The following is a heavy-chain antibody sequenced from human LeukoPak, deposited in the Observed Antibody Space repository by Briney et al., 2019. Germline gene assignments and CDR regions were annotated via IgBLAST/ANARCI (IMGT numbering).Heavy chain of an antibody. D-gene: IGHD3-22*01. V-gene: IGHV1-58*01. J-gene: IGHJ4*02. Sequence: ASVKVSCKASGFTFTSSAVQWVRQARGQRLEWIGWIVVGSGNTNYAQRFQERVTITRDMSTSTAYMELSSLRSEDTAVYYCAASPDYYDSSGYSYYFDYWGQGTLVTVSS. CDR1: GFTFTSSA. CDR3: AASPDYYDSSGYSYYFDY. CDR2: IVVGSGNT.